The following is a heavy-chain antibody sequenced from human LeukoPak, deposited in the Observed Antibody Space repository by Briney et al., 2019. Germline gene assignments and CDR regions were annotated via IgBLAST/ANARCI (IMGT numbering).Heavy chain of an antibody. J-gene: IGHJ4*02. CDR1: GVSSSSSY. CDR2: IYYSGST. Sequence: SETLSLTCTVSGVSSSSSYWSWIRQPPGKGLEWIGYIYYSGSTNYNPSLKSRVTISVDTSKNQFSLKLSSVTAADTAVYYCAGSVDYYDSSGFRFDYWGQGTLVTVSS. V-gene: IGHV4-59*08. D-gene: IGHD3-22*01. CDR3: AGSVDYYDSSGFRFDY.